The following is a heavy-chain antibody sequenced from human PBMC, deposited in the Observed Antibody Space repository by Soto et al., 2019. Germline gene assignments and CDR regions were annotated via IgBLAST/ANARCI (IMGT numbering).Heavy chain of an antibody. D-gene: IGHD3-9*01. J-gene: IGHJ4*01. CDR1: GGTFSGYY. Sequence: SETLSLTCAVYGGTFSGYYWSWIRQPPGKGLEWIGEVSHSGSTKYNPSLESRVTISVDTSKNQFSLRLSSMTAADTAVYYCARGPYDILSGSRGYFDYWGHGILVTVSS. CDR2: VSHSGST. V-gene: IGHV4-34*01. CDR3: ARGPYDILSGSRGYFDY.